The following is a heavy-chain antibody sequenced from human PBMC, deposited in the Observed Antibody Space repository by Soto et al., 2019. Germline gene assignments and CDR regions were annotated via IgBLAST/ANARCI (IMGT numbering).Heavy chain of an antibody. J-gene: IGHJ4*02. CDR1: GGPFSSYA. CDR3: ARASYDSSGYYYSDY. V-gene: IGHV1-69*13. D-gene: IGHD3-22*01. CDR2: IIPIFGTA. Sequence: SVKVSFKASGGPFSSYAISLVRQAPGQGLEWMGGIIPIFGTANYAQKFQGRVTITADESTSTAYMELSSLRSEDTAVYYCARASYDSSGYYYSDYWGQGTLVTVSS.